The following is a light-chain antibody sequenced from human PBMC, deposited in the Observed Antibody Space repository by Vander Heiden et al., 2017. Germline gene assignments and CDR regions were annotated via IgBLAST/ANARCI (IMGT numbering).Light chain of an antibody. CDR1: SSDVGGYDY. Sequence: QSALTQPRSVSGSPGQSVTISCTRTSSDVGGYDYVSWYQQHPDKAPKLMIYDVSKRPSGVPDRFSASKSGNTASLTISGLQAEDEADYYCCSYAGRYTYVFGTGTQVTVL. CDR3: CSYAGRYTYV. V-gene: IGLV2-11*01. CDR2: DVS. J-gene: IGLJ1*01.